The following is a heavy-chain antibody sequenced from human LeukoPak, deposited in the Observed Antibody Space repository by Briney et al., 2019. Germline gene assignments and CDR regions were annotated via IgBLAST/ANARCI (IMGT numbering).Heavy chain of an antibody. V-gene: IGHV4-59*13. J-gene: IGHJ4*02. Sequence: SETLSLTCTVSGAFSSRFYWSWVRQSPGKGLEWIGNIFFSGHSNYNPSLTGRVTISPDTSKSQFSLKMTYVTAADTALYYCARIDPLGYFDQWGQGTLVTVSS. CDR2: IFFSGHS. CDR1: GAFSSRFY. CDR3: ARIDPLGYFDQ.